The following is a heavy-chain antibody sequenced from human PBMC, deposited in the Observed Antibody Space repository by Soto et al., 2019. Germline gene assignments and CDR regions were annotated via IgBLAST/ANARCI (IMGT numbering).Heavy chain of an antibody. CDR3: ARRGGQQRGLDDAFDI. V-gene: IGHV4-34*01. CDR1: WGSFRGFY. D-gene: IGHD6-13*01. J-gene: IGHJ3*02. Sequence: GNLSLTCAVFWGSFRGFYWGWVRQPPGKGREWIGETNHSGSTNYTPSLKSRVTISVDTSKNQFSLKLSSVTAADTAVYYCARRGGQQRGLDDAFDIWGQGTMVTVSS. CDR2: TNHSGST.